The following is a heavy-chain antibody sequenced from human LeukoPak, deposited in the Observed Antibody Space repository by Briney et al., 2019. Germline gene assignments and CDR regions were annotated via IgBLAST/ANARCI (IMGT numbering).Heavy chain of an antibody. D-gene: IGHD4-11*01. CDR2: INHSGSA. J-gene: IGHJ4*02. CDR3: ARGQGTVTTH. Sequence: SETLSLTCAASGGSFSGYYWTWIRQLPGKGLEWIGEINHSGSANYNPSLMSRVTISLDTSKNHFSLNLSSVTAADTAVYYCARGQGTVTTHWGQGTLVTVSS. V-gene: IGHV4-34*01. CDR1: GGSFSGYY.